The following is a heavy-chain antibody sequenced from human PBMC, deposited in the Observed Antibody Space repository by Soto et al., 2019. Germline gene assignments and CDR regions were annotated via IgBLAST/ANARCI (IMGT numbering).Heavy chain of an antibody. CDR2: IIPIFGTA. CDR3: ARGRYCISTSCYSWFDP. D-gene: IGHD2-2*02. CDR1: GGTFSSYA. V-gene: IGHV1-69*13. J-gene: IGHJ5*02. Sequence: SVKVSCKASGGTFSSYAISWVRQAPGQGLEWMGGIIPIFGTANYAQKFQGRVTITADESTSTAYMELSSLRSEDTAVYYCARGRYCISTSCYSWFDPWGQGTLVTVS.